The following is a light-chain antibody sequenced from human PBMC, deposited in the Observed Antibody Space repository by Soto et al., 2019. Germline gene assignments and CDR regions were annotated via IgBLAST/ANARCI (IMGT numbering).Light chain of an antibody. CDR3: QQSYSTPLT. V-gene: IGKV1-39*01. J-gene: IGKJ4*01. CDR2: AAS. CDR1: QIIDTY. Sequence: DIQMTQSPSSLSASVGDRVTITCRANQIIDTYLNWYQQKPGKAPKLLIYAASSLQSGVPSRFSGSGSGTDFTLTISSLQPEDFATYYCQQSYSTPLTFGGGTKVDIK.